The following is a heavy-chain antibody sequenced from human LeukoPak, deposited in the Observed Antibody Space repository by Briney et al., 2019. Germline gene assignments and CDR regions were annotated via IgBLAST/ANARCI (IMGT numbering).Heavy chain of an antibody. D-gene: IGHD3-10*01. CDR3: ARRRRGDCYDY. CDR1: GGFISSSSYY. CDR2: IYYSGST. Sequence: SETLSLTCTVSGGFISSSSYYWGWIRQPPGKGLEWIGSIYYSGSTYYNPSLKSRVTISVDTSKNQFSLKLSSVTAADTAVYYCARRRRGDCYDYWGQGTLVTVSS. J-gene: IGHJ4*02. V-gene: IGHV4-39*01.